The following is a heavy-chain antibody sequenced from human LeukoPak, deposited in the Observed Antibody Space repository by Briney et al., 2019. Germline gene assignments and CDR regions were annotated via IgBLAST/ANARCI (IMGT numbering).Heavy chain of an antibody. Sequence: SETLSLTCTVSGGSISSYYWSWIGQPPGKGLERIGYIYYSGSTNYNPSLKSRVTISVDTSKNQFSLELSSVTAADTAVYYCARHKISEGYYDFWSGYSHHDAFDIWGQGTMVTVSS. CDR2: IYYSGST. CDR1: GGSISSYY. J-gene: IGHJ3*02. CDR3: ARHKISEGYYDFWSGYSHHDAFDI. D-gene: IGHD3-3*01. V-gene: IGHV4-59*08.